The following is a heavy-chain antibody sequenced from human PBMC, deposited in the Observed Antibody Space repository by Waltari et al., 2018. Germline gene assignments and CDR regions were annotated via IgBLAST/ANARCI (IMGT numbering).Heavy chain of an antibody. CDR2: INSDGSST. J-gene: IGHJ4*02. CDR1: GFTFSRYW. Sequence: EVQLVESGGGLVQPGGSLRLSCAASGFTFSRYWMHWVRQAPGKGLGWVSHINSDGSSTSYADSVKGRFTISRDNAKNTLYLQMNSLRAEDTAVYYCARVRLLYTFDYWGQGTLVTVSS. D-gene: IGHD2-21*02. V-gene: IGHV3-74*01. CDR3: ARVRLLYTFDY.